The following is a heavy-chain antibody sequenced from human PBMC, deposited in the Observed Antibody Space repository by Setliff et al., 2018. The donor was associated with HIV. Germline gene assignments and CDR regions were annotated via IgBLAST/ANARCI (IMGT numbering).Heavy chain of an antibody. Sequence: SETLSLTCTVSGGSISSYYWSWIRQPPGKGLERIGYIYTSGSTNYNPSLKSRVTISVDTSKSQFSLKLSSVTAADTAVYYCASTYYNFWSGYQGIDYWGQGTLVTVSS. CDR3: ASTYYNFWSGYQGIDY. J-gene: IGHJ4*02. D-gene: IGHD3-3*01. CDR1: GGSISSYY. V-gene: IGHV4-4*08. CDR2: IYTSGST.